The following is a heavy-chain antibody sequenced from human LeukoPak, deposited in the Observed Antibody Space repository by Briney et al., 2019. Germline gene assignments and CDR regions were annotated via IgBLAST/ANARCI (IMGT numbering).Heavy chain of an antibody. CDR2: IYYSGST. CDR3: ARGGIVGAATDDAFDI. D-gene: IGHD1-26*01. CDR1: GGSISSYY. V-gene: IGHV4-59*01. J-gene: IGHJ3*02. Sequence: SETLSLTCTVSGGSISSYYWSWIRQSPGQGLEWIGYIYYSGSTNYNPSLKSRVTISVDTSKNQLSLKLSSVTAADTAVYYCARGGIVGAATDDAFDIWGQGTMVTVSS.